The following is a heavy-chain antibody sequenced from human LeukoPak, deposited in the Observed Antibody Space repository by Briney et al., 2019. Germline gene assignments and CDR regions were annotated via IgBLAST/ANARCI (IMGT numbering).Heavy chain of an antibody. CDR3: ARDRGSSRSYYYYYFGIDV. V-gene: IGHV4-59*01. J-gene: IGHJ6*04. CDR2: IYYSGST. D-gene: IGHD3-16*02. CDR1: GVPISSYY. Sequence: SETLSLTCTVSGVPISSYYWSWIRQPPGKGLEWLGYIYYSGSTNYNPSLKRRVTISVDTSKNQCSLKLSSVTAAGTGVYYCARDRGSSRSYYYYYFGIDVWGRGTTVTVSS.